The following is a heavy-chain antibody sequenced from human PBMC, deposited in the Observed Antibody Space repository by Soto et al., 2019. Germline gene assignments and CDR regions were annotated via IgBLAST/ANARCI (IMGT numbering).Heavy chain of an antibody. D-gene: IGHD2-15*01. CDR1: GGTFSSYA. V-gene: IGHV1-69*04. J-gene: IGHJ6*02. Sequence: SVKVSCKASGGTFSSYAISWVRQAPGQGLEWMGRIIPILGIANYAQKFQGRVTITADKSTSTAYMELSSLRSEDTAVYYCARGYCSGGSCYSWVNYYGMDVWGQGTTVTVSS. CDR2: IIPILGIA. CDR3: ARGYCSGGSCYSWVNYYGMDV.